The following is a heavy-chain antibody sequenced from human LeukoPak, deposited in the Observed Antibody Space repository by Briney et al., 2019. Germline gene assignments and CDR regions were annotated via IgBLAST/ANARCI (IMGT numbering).Heavy chain of an antibody. Sequence: PGGSLRLSCVASGFTFSSYGMTWVRQAPGKGLEWVSGISGSGGSTYYADSVKGRFTISRDNSKNTQYLQMNSLRAEDTAVYYCAKGSKNWYSGRLGEFDYWGQGTLVTVSS. D-gene: IGHD1-26*01. CDR3: AKGSKNWYSGRLGEFDY. J-gene: IGHJ4*02. CDR1: GFTFSSYG. CDR2: ISGSGGST. V-gene: IGHV3-23*01.